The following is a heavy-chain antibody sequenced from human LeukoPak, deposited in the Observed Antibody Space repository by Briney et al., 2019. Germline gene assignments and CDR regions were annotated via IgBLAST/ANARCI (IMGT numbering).Heavy chain of an antibody. Sequence: ASVKVSCKASGYTFTSYGINWVRQATGQGLEWMGWMDPNSGNTGYAQKFQGRVTMTRNTSISTAYMELSSLRSEDTAVYYCARGVRGCSGGSCYFGFNYYYYMDVWGKGTTVTVSS. CDR1: GYTFTSYG. D-gene: IGHD2-15*01. CDR3: ARGVRGCSGGSCYFGFNYYYYMDV. V-gene: IGHV1-8*01. J-gene: IGHJ6*03. CDR2: MDPNSGNT.